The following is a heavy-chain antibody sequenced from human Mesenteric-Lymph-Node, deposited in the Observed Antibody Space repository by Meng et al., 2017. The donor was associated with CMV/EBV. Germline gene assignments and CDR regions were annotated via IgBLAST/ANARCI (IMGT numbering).Heavy chain of an antibody. Sequence: GESLKISCAAPGFIFSSYAMNWVRQAAGKGLEWVSTISSSSDYMYYAASVNGRFTISRDNAKDALYLQMNSLRAEDTAVYYCATSRTLRFLEWLLTYWGQGTLVTVSS. CDR3: ATSRTLRFLEWLLTY. J-gene: IGHJ4*02. V-gene: IGHV3-21*04. CDR2: ISSSSDYM. D-gene: IGHD3-3*01. CDR1: GFIFSSYA.